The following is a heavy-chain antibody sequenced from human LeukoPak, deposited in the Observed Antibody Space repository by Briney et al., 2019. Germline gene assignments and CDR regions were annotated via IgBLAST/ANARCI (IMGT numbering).Heavy chain of an antibody. D-gene: IGHD1-26*01. CDR1: GYSFTGYY. CDR3: ARDLRGLGDYFDY. J-gene: IGHJ4*02. Sequence: ASVKVSCKASGYSFTGYYMHWMRKAPGQGLEWMGWINPDSGGTNYAQKFQGRVTMTRDTSISTAYMEVRRLTSDDTAIYFCARDLRGLGDYFDYWGQGTLVTVSS. CDR2: INPDSGGT. V-gene: IGHV1-2*02.